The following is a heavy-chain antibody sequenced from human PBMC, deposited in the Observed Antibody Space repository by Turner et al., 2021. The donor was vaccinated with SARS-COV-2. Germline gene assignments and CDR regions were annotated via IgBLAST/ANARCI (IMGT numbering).Heavy chain of an antibody. J-gene: IGHJ6*02. CDR2: MNPNSGNT. Sequence: QVQLVQSGAEVKQPGASVKVSCKASGYTFTGYDINWVRQATGQGLEWMGWMNPNSGNTGYAQKFQGRVTMTRNTSISTAYMELSSLRSEDTAVYYCARDKMLAAMPTSGMDVWGQGTTVTVSS. V-gene: IGHV1-8*01. CDR3: ARDKMLAAMPTSGMDV. D-gene: IGHD2-2*01. CDR1: GYTFTGYD.